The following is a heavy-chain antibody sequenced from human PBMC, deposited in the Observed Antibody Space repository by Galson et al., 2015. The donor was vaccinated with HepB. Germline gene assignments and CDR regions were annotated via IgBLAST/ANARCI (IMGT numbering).Heavy chain of an antibody. CDR1: GYTFTGYY. V-gene: IGHV1-2*06. D-gene: IGHD2-8*02. CDR3: ARDREYCTGGVCSYYNYYYMDV. CDR2: INPNSGGT. Sequence: SVKVSCKASGYTFTGYYMHWVRQAPGQGLEWMGRINPNSGGTNYVQKFQGRVTMTRGTSISTAYMELSRLRSDDTAVYYCARDREYCTGGVCSYYNYYYMDVWGKGTTVTVSS. J-gene: IGHJ6*03.